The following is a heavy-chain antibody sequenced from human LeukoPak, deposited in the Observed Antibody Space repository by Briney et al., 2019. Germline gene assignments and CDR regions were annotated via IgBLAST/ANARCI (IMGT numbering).Heavy chain of an antibody. D-gene: IGHD3-3*01. V-gene: IGHV3-7*01. Sequence: PGGSLRHSCAASGFTFSSYWMSWVRQAPGKGLEWVANIKQDGSGKYYVDSVKGRFTISRDNAKNSLYLQMNSLRAEDTAVYYCARVLEGKGKHWFDPWGQGSLVTVSS. CDR2: IKQDGSGK. CDR1: GFTFSSYW. J-gene: IGHJ5*02. CDR3: ARVLEGKGKHWFDP.